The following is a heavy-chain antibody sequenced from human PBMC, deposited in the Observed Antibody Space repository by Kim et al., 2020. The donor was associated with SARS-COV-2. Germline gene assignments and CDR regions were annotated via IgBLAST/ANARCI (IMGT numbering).Heavy chain of an antibody. D-gene: IGHD2-15*01. J-gene: IGHJ4*02. V-gene: IGHV5-51*01. Sequence: YPGASDTRYSPSFQGQVTISADKSSSTAYLQWSSLKASDTAMYYCARIGDYWGQGTLVTVSS. CDR2: YPGASDT. CDR3: ARIGDY.